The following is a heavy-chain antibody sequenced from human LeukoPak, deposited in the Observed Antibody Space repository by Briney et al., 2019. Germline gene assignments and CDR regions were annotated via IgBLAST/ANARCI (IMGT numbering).Heavy chain of an antibody. Sequence: GGSLRLSCAASGFTFDDYTMHWVRQAPGKGLEWVSLISWDGGSTYYADSVKGRFTISRDNSKNSLYLQMNSLRTEDTALYYCASEGVGATFDYWGRGTLVTVSS. CDR2: ISWDGGST. D-gene: IGHD1-26*01. V-gene: IGHV3-43*01. CDR3: ASEGVGATFDY. J-gene: IGHJ4*02. CDR1: GFTFDDYT.